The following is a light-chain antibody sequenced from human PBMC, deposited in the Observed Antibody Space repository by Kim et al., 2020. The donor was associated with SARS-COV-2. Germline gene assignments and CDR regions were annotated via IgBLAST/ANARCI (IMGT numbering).Light chain of an antibody. V-gene: IGLV6-57*02. J-gene: IGLJ2*01. CDR1: SGSVASKC. CDR2: EDD. Sequence: ESSRYGGGSGSVASKCGQWYQQPPGGAPPTVIFEDDKRPSGVPGRCSGSIAGFSDAAALTVSGLKTEDEADYYCQSYDSNNQEVFGGRTKLTVL. CDR3: QSYDSNNQEV.